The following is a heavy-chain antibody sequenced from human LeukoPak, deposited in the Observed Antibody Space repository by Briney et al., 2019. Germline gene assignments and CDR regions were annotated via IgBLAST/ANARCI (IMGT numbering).Heavy chain of an antibody. V-gene: IGHV3-23*01. D-gene: IGHD5-18*01. Sequence: PGGSLRLSCAASGFTFSSYAMSWVRQAPGKGLEWVSAISGSGGSTYYVDSVKRRFTISSDNSKHTLHLQMNILGAENAVVYYCAKDLTPVGVQLWDTTDYWGQGTLVTVSS. CDR2: ISGSGGST. CDR3: AKDLTPVGVQLWDTTDY. J-gene: IGHJ4*02. CDR1: GFTFSSYA.